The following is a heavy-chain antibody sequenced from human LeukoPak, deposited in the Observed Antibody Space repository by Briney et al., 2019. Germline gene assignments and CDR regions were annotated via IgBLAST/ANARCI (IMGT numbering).Heavy chain of an antibody. J-gene: IGHJ6*02. Sequence: GASVKVSCKASGYTFTSYDINWVRQATGQGLEWMGWMNPNSGGTNYAQKFQGWVTMTRDTSISTAYMELSRLRSDDTAVYYCARDRRPDRIAAGKGGMDVWGQGTTVTVSS. D-gene: IGHD6-13*01. CDR1: GYTFTSYD. CDR3: ARDRRPDRIAAGKGGMDV. CDR2: MNPNSGGT. V-gene: IGHV1-2*04.